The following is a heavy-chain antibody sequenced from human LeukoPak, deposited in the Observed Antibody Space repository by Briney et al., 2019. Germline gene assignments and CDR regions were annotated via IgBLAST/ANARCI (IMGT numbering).Heavy chain of an antibody. Sequence: GGSLRLSCAASGFTFSSFAMHWVRQAPGKGLEWVAVISYDGSNKFYADSVKGRFTISRDNSNITLYLQMNSLRPEDTAVYYCARVGRGYSFKVYYFDYWGQGTLVTASS. CDR2: ISYDGSNK. V-gene: IGHV3-30*04. CDR3: ARVGRGYSFKVYYFDY. CDR1: GFTFSSFA. J-gene: IGHJ4*02. D-gene: IGHD5-18*01.